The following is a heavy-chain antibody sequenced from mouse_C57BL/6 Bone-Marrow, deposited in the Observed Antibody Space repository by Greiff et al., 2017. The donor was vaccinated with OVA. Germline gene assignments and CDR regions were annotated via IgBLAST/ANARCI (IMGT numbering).Heavy chain of an antibody. J-gene: IGHJ4*01. CDR1: GFNIKDDY. CDR2: IDPENGDT. D-gene: IGHD1-1*01. CDR3: TTKRDHYYVSSYGAMDY. V-gene: IGHV14-4*01. Sequence: EVQLQQSGAGLVRPGASVKLSCTASGFNIKDDYMHWVKQRPEQGLEWIGWIDPENGDTEYASKFQGKATITADTSSNTAYLQLSSLTSEDTAVYYCTTKRDHYYVSSYGAMDYWGQGTSVTVSS.